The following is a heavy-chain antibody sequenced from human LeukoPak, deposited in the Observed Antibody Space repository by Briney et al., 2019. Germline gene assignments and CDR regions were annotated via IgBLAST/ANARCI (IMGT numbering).Heavy chain of an antibody. Sequence: GGSLRLSCAASGFTFSSYGMHWVRQAPGKGLEWVAVISYDGSNKYYADSVKGRFTISRDNSKNTLYLQMNSLRAEDTAMYYCAKAALLDLYYFDYWGQGTLVTVSS. CDR3: AKAALLDLYYFDY. J-gene: IGHJ4*02. D-gene: IGHD1-26*01. V-gene: IGHV3-30*18. CDR1: GFTFSSYG. CDR2: ISYDGSNK.